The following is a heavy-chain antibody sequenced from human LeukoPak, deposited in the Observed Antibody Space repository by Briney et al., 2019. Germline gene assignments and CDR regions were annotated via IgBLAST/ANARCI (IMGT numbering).Heavy chain of an antibody. V-gene: IGHV3-21*01. D-gene: IGHD2-15*01. J-gene: IGHJ4*02. Sequence: GGSLRLSCAASGFTFSTYSMNWVRQAPGKGLEWVSSISTSSSYIDYADSVKGRFTISRDNAKNSLFLQMNSLRAEDTAVYYCVRDVGLDYWGQGTLVTVSS. CDR1: GFTFSTYS. CDR3: VRDVGLDY. CDR2: ISTSSSYI.